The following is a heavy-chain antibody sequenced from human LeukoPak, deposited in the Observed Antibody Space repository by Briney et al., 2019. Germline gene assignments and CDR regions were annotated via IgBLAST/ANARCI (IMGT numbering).Heavy chain of an antibody. CDR1: GFTFSSYA. CDR2: ISGSAGST. Sequence: AGGSLRLSGAASGFTFSSYAMNWVRQAPGKGLEWVSIISGSAGSTYYADSVKGRFTISRDNSKNTLFLQMNSLRAEDTAVYYCAKDRSLDGGNSNGYFDSWGQGTLVTVSS. J-gene: IGHJ4*02. V-gene: IGHV3-23*01. CDR3: AKDRSLDGGNSNGYFDS. D-gene: IGHD4-23*01.